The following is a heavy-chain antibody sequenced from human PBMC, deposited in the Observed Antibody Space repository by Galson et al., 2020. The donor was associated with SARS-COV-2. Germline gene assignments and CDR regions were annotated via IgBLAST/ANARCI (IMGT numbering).Heavy chain of an antibody. V-gene: IGHV3-21*01. J-gene: IGHJ4*02. Sequence: GGSLRLSCAASGFTFSSYSMNWVRQAPGKGLEWVSSISSRSSYIYYADSVKGRFTISRDNAKNSLYLQMNSLRAEDTAVYYCASNRYYDSSGCFDYWGQGTLVTVSS. D-gene: IGHD3-22*01. CDR3: ASNRYYDSSGCFDY. CDR1: GFTFSSYS. CDR2: ISSRSSYI.